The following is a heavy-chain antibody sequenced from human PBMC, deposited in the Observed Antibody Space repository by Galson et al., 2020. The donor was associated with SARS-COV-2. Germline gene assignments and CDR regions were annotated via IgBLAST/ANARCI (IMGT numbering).Heavy chain of an antibody. J-gene: IGHJ5*02. V-gene: IGHV3-15*01. CDR1: GFTFTNAW. CDR3: STGAPFRVSTTPSFS. Sequence: GGSLRLSCAASGFTFTNAWMNWVRQVPGKGLEWVGRLKSKVDGGTADYAAPVKGRFTISRDDSKNTLYLQMNSLKTEDTAVYFCSTGAPFRVSTTPSFSWGQGTLVTVSS. D-gene: IGHD5-12*01. CDR2: LKSKVDGGTA.